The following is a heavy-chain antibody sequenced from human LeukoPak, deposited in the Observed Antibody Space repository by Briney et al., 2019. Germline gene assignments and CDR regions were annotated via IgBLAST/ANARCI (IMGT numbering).Heavy chain of an antibody. D-gene: IGHD3-22*01. CDR3: ARGPSHDSSGYYYYYYMDV. V-gene: IGHV1-8*03. CDR1: GYTFTSYD. Sequence: ASVKVSCKASGYTFTSYDINWVRQATGPGLEWMGWMNPNSGNTGYAQKFQGRVTITRNTSISTAYMELSSLRSEDTAAYYCARGPSHDSSGYYYYYYMDVWGKGTTVTVSS. CDR2: MNPNSGNT. J-gene: IGHJ6*03.